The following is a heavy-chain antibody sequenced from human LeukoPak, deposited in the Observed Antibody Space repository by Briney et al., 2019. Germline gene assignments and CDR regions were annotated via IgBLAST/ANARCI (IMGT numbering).Heavy chain of an antibody. Sequence: PGGSLRLSCAASGFTSDCCAMSWVRQAPGKGLEWVSAISGSGGSTYYADSVKGRFTISRDNSKNTLYLQMNSLRAKDTATYYCAARPTSAAVAPSDYWGQGTLVTVSS. D-gene: IGHD6-19*01. CDR1: GFTSDCCA. CDR2: ISGSGGST. CDR3: AARPTSAAVAPSDY. J-gene: IGHJ4*02. V-gene: IGHV3-23*01.